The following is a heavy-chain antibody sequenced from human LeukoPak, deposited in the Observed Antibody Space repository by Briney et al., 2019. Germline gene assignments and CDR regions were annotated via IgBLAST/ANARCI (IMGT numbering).Heavy chain of an antibody. CDR2: ISSSSSYI. V-gene: IGHV3-21*01. CDR1: GFTFSSYS. Sequence: GGSLRLSCAASGFTFSSYSMNWVRQAPGKGLEWVPSISSSSSYIYYADSVKGRFTISRDNAKNSLYLQMNSLRAEDTAVYYCARDLTSDFWSGYAFDIWGQGTMVTVSS. D-gene: IGHD3-3*01. J-gene: IGHJ3*02. CDR3: ARDLTSDFWSGYAFDI.